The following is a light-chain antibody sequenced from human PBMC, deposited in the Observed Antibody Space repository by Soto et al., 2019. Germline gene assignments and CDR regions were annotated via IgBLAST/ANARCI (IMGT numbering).Light chain of an antibody. Sequence: AIRMTQSPSSFSSSTGDRVTITCRASQGISSYLAWYQQKPGKAPKLLIYAASTLQSGVPSRFSGSGSGTDFTLTLSCLQSEDFATHYCQQYYSYPLTFGPGTQVEIK. CDR3: QQYYSYPLT. CDR2: AAS. CDR1: QGISSY. V-gene: IGKV1-8*01. J-gene: IGKJ1*01.